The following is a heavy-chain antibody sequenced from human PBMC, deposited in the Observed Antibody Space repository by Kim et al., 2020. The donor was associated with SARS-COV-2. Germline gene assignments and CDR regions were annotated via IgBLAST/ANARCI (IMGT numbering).Heavy chain of an antibody. CDR1: GFTFSSYS. V-gene: IGHV3-48*02. CDR2: ISSSSTI. D-gene: IGHD3-9*01. CDR3: ARDRGYFDWLFHTDYYYYG. J-gene: IGHJ6*01. Sequence: GGSLRLSCAASGFTFSSYSMNWVRQAPGKGLEWVSYISSSSTIYYEDSVKGRFTISRDNAKHSLYLQMNSLRDEDTAVYYCARDRGYFDWLFHTDYYYYG.